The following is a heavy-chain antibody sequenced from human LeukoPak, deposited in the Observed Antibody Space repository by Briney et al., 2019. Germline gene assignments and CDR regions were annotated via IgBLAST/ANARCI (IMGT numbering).Heavy chain of an antibody. CDR3: ARETCSSTSCHPGSYYYYYGMDV. V-gene: IGHV3-21*01. Sequence: PGGSLRLSCAAAGFTFSNYAMNWVRQAPGKGLEWVSSISSSSSYIYYADSVKGRFTISRDNAENSLYLQMNSLRAEDTAVYYCARETCSSTSCHPGSYYYYYGMDVWGQGTTVTVSS. CDR1: GFTFSNYA. J-gene: IGHJ6*02. D-gene: IGHD2-2*01. CDR2: ISSSSSYI.